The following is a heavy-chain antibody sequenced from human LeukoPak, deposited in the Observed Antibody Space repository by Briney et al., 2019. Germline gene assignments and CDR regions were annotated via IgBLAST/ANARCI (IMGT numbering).Heavy chain of an antibody. J-gene: IGHJ4*02. CDR2: IKKDGSEK. CDR1: GFTFSSYW. CDR3: ARDYTGGWNDY. V-gene: IGHV3-7*01. D-gene: IGHD7-27*01. Sequence: GGSLRLSCAASGFTFSSYWMSWVRQAPGKGLEWVANIKKDGSEKHYVDPVKGRFIISRDNAKNSLYLQMNSLRAEDTAVYYCARDYTGGWNDYWGQGTLVTVSS.